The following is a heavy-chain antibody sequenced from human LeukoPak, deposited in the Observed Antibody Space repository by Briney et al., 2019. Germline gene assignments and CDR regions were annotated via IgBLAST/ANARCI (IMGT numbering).Heavy chain of an antibody. CDR2: ISGSGGST. CDR3: AKDGAAYYYETSGYYYFDY. J-gene: IGHJ4*02. D-gene: IGHD3-22*01. CDR1: GFTFSSYA. V-gene: IGHV3-23*01. Sequence: GGSLRLSCAASGFTFSSYAMSRVRQAPGKGLEWVSAISGSGGSTYYADSVKGRFTISRDNSKNTLYLQVNSLRAEDTAVYYCAKDGAAYYYETSGYYYFDYWGQGTLVTVSS.